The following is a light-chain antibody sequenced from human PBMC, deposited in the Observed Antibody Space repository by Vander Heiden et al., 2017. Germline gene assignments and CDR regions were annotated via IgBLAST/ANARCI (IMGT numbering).Light chain of an antibody. J-gene: IGLJ3*02. CDR1: SSNIGAGYD. CDR3: QSYDSSLSGWV. Sequence: QSVLTQPPSVSGALGQRATISCTGSSSNIGAGYDVQWYQQVPVTAPRLLIYGNINRPSGVPDRLSGSKSGTSASLAITGLQAEDEADYYCQSYDSSLSGWVFGGGTKLTVL. V-gene: IGLV1-40*01. CDR2: GNI.